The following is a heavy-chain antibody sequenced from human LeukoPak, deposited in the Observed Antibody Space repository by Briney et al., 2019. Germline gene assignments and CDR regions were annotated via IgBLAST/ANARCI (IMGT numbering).Heavy chain of an antibody. CDR1: GGSISSSSYY. D-gene: IGHD2-15*01. CDR3: ARLAKRAAQIDY. CDR2: IYTSGST. V-gene: IGHV4-61*02. Sequence: PSETLSLTCTVSGGSISSSSYYWSWIRQPAGRGLEWIGRIYTSGSTNYNPSLKSRVTISVDTSKNQFSLKLSSVTAADTAVYYCARLAKRAAQIDYWGQGTLVTVSS. J-gene: IGHJ4*02.